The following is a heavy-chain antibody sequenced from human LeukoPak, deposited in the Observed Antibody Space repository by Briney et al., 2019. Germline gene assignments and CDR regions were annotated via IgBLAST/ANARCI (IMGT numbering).Heavy chain of an antibody. D-gene: IGHD5-18*01. CDR3: ARGQIQLWLQEYNWLDP. Sequence: SETLSLTCTVSGGSISSGGYYWSWIRQHPGKGLEWIGYIYYSGSTYYSPSLKSRVTISVDTSKNQFSLKLSSVTAADTAVYYCARGQIQLWLQEYNWLDPWGQGTLVTVSS. J-gene: IGHJ5*02. CDR2: IYYSGST. V-gene: IGHV4-31*03. CDR1: GGSISSGGYY.